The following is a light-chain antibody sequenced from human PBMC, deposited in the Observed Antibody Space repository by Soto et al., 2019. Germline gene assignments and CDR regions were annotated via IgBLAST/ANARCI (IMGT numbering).Light chain of an antibody. V-gene: IGLV2-14*03. CDR2: DVS. CDR1: SSAVGGYNY. Sequence: QSALTQPASVSGSPGQSIAISCTGASSAVGGYNYVSWYQQHPGKAPKLMIYDVSNRPSGVSDRFSGSKSGNTASLTISGLQAEDEADYYCSSYTSDSFYVFGTGTKVTVL. J-gene: IGLJ1*01. CDR3: SSYTSDSFYV.